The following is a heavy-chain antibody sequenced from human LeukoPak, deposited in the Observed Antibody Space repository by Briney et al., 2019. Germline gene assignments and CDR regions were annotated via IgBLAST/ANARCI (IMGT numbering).Heavy chain of an antibody. CDR2: IIPMSETP. J-gene: IGHJ3*02. V-gene: IGHV1-69*05. Sequence: GASVKVSXKASGGTFSINAITWVRQAPGQGLEWMGGIIPMSETPNYTQKFQGRVTITTDESTNTAYMELSSLRSEDTAVYYCARDKNSGECVSNSCYGVWPLDIWGQGTMVTVSS. D-gene: IGHD2-2*01. CDR1: GGTFSINA. CDR3: ARDKNSGECVSNSCYGVWPLDI.